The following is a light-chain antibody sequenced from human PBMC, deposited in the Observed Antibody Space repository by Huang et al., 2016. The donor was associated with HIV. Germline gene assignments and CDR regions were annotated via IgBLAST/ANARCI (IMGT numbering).Light chain of an antibody. CDR3: QQTYIIPIT. CDR1: QSISSY. J-gene: IGKJ2*01. V-gene: IGKV1-39*01. Sequence: DIQMTQSPFSLSASVGDRVTITCRASQSISSYLNWYQQKPGKAPKILIYAASTLQSGIPSRFSGSGAGTDFTLTITTLQPEDFATYHCQQTYIIPITFGQGTKLEIK. CDR2: AAS.